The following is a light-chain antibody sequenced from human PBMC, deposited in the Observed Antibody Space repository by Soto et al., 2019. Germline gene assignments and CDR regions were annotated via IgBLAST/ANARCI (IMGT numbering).Light chain of an antibody. V-gene: IGKV3-20*01. CDR2: GAS. Sequence: EVVLTQSPGILSLSPGERATLSCRASQSVSSSYLAWYQQKPGQAPRLLIYGASTRATGIPDRFSGGGSGTDFTLTISRLEPEDFAVYYCQTYSSLPYTFGQGTKLEIK. CDR3: QTYSSLPYT. J-gene: IGKJ2*01. CDR1: QSVSSSY.